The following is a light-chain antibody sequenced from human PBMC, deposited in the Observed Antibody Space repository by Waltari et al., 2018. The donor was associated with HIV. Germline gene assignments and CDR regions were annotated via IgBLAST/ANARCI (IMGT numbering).Light chain of an antibody. CDR2: RNN. Sequence: QSVLTQPPSTSGTPGQRVTISCFGSSSNIGSNYVYWYQQLPGTAPKLLIYRNNQRPSGVPDRFSGSKSGTSASLAISGLRSEDEGDYSCAACDDTRGGLWVFGGGTKVTVL. CDR3: AACDDTRGGLWV. J-gene: IGLJ3*02. V-gene: IGLV1-47*01. CDR1: SSNIGSNY.